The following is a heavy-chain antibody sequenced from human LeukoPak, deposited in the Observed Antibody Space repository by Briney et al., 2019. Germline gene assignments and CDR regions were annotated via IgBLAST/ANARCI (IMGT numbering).Heavy chain of an antibody. V-gene: IGHV3-30*18. Sequence: PGGSLRLSCAASGFTFSSYGMHWVRQAPGKGLEWVAVISYDGSNKYYADCVKGRFTISRDNSKNTLYLQMNSLRAEDTAVYYCAKDWKRGYYYDSSGYLPDYWGQGTLVTVSS. CDR2: ISYDGSNK. CDR3: AKDWKRGYYYDSSGYLPDY. CDR1: GFTFSSYG. J-gene: IGHJ4*02. D-gene: IGHD3-22*01.